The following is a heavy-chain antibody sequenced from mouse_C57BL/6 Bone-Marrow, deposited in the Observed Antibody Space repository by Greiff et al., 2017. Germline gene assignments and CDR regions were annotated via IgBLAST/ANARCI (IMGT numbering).Heavy chain of an antibody. V-gene: IGHV1-63*01. D-gene: IGHD2-5*01. J-gene: IGHJ3*01. CDR1: GYTFTNYW. Sequence: VQLQQSGAELVRPGTSVKMSCKASGYTFTNYWIGWAKQRPGHGLEWIGDIYPGGGYTNHNEKFKGKATLTADKSSSTAYMQFSSLTSEDSAIYYCARRSNSAWFAYWGQGTLVTVSA. CDR3: ARRSNSAWFAY. CDR2: IYPGGGYT.